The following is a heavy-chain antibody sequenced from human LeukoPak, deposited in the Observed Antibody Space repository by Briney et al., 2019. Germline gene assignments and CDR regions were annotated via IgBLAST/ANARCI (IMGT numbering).Heavy chain of an antibody. D-gene: IGHD6-19*01. Sequence: GRSLRLSCAASRFTFNSYATHWVRQVPGKGLDWVALIWSDGSNKYYADSVKGRFTISRDISKNTLYLQMNSLRAEDTALYYCARAGSGWYEIDSWGQGTLVTVSS. J-gene: IGHJ4*02. V-gene: IGHV3-33*01. CDR2: IWSDGSNK. CDR1: RFTFNSYA. CDR3: ARAGSGWYEIDS.